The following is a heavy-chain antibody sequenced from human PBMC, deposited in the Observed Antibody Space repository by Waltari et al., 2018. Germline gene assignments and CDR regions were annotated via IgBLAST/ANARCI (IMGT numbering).Heavy chain of an antibody. CDR1: GFTVSSNY. CDR2: IYSGVST. J-gene: IGHJ4*02. D-gene: IGHD6-13*01. V-gene: IGHV3-53*01. Sequence: EVQLVESGGGLIQPGGSMRLSCAASGFTVSSNYMSWVRQAPGKGLEWVSVIYSGVSTYSADSVNGRFTISRDNSKNTLYLQMTSLRAEDTAVYYCARSGGSSWYWASYFDYWGQGTLVTVSS. CDR3: ARSGGSSWYWASYFDY.